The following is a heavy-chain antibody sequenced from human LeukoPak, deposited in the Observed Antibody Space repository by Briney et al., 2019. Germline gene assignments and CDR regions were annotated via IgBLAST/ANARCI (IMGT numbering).Heavy chain of an antibody. V-gene: IGHV1-69*05. CDR2: IIPIFGTA. Sequence: ASVKVSCKASGGTFSSYAISWVRQAPGQGLEWMGGIIPIFGTANYAQKFQGRVTITTDESTSTAYMELSSPRSEDTAVYYCARETMGATYDYWGQGTLVTVSS. CDR1: GGTFSSYA. D-gene: IGHD1-26*01. CDR3: ARETMGATYDY. J-gene: IGHJ4*02.